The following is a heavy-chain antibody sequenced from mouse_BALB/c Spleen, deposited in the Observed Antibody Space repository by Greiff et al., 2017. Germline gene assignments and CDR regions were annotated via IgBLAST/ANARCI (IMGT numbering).Heavy chain of an antibody. D-gene: IGHD1-1*01. CDR2: IYPGDGDT. CDR1: GYAFSSYW. Sequence: VKLQQSGAELVRPGSSVKISCKASGYAFSSYWMNWVKQRPGQGLEWIGQIYPGDGDTNYNGKFKGKATLTADKSSSTAYMQLSSLTSEDSAVYFCARDYGSRGYFDVWGAGTTVTVSS. J-gene: IGHJ1*01. V-gene: IGHV1-80*01. CDR3: ARDYGSRGYFDV.